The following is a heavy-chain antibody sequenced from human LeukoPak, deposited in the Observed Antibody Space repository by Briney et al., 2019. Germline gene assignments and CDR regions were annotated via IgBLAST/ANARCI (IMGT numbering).Heavy chain of an antibody. CDR1: GFTFSSYR. CDR3: AREGGSPLYFDY. Sequence: GGALRLSCAASGFTFSSYRMSWVRQAPGKGLEWVANIKQDGSEKYYVDSVKGRFTISRDNAKNSLYLQMNSLRAEDTAVYYCAREGGSPLYFDYWGQGTLVTVSS. V-gene: IGHV3-7*01. CDR2: IKQDGSEK. J-gene: IGHJ4*02. D-gene: IGHD1-26*01.